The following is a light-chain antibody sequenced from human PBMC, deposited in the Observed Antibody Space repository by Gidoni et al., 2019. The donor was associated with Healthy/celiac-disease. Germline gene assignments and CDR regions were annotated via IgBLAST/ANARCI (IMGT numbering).Light chain of an antibody. Sequence: EIVLTHSPATLSLSPGERATLSCRASQSVCSSLAWYQQKPGQAPMLLIYDASNRATGIPARFSGSGSETDFTLTISSLEPEDFAVYYCQQRSNWPFGPGTKVDIK. J-gene: IGKJ3*01. CDR1: QSVCSS. CDR2: DAS. CDR3: QQRSNWP. V-gene: IGKV3-11*01.